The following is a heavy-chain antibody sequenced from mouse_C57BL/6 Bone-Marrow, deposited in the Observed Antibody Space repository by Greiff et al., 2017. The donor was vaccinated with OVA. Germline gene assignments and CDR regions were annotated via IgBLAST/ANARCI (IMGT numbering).Heavy chain of an antibody. CDR1: GFNIKDYY. CDR2: IDPEDGET. J-gene: IGHJ3*01. V-gene: IGHV14-2*01. CDR3: ARGGDGSVFAY. D-gene: IGHD2-3*01. Sequence: EVQLQNSAAELVKPGDSVKLSCTASGFNIKDYYMHWVKQRTEQGLEWIGRIDPEDGETTYGPKFQGKATITGDTSSNTAYLQLSSLTSEDTAVYYCARGGDGSVFAYWDQGTLVTVSS.